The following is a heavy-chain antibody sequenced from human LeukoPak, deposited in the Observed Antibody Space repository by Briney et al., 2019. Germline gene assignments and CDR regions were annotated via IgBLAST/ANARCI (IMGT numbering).Heavy chain of an antibody. Sequence: SETLSLTCTVSGYSIRSGFYWGWIRQSPGKGLEWIGNIYHSGITYYTPSLKSRVTISVDTSKNQFYLKLSSVTAADTAMYYCARAVGSFDWLPLFDYWGQGTLVTVSP. CDR3: ARAVGSFDWLPLFDY. V-gene: IGHV4-38-2*02. CDR2: IYHSGIT. J-gene: IGHJ4*02. D-gene: IGHD3-9*01. CDR1: GYSIRSGFY.